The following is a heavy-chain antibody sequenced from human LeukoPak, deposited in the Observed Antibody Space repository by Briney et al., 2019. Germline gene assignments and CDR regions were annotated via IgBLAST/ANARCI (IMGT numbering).Heavy chain of an antibody. D-gene: IGHD4-17*01. CDR1: AFTFNTYA. V-gene: IGHV3-23*01. J-gene: IGHJ4*02. CDR3: ARGPNYGDRVDFLDS. Sequence: GGSLRLSCAASAFTFNTYAMGWVRQAPGKGLEWVSSISGSGGTTHYADSVRGRFIISRDNSKNTLDLQMNSLSADDTAVYFCARGPNYGDRVDFLDSWGRGTKVTVSS. CDR2: ISGSGGTT.